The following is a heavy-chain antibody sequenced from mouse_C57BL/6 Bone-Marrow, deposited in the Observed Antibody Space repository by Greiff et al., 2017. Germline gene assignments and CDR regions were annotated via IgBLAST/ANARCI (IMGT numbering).Heavy chain of an antibody. CDR3: ARRGTVGYAMDY. J-gene: IGHJ4*01. Sequence: EVQLVESGGDLVKPGGSLKLSCAASGFTFSSYGMSWVRQTPDKRLEWVATINSGGSYTYYPDSVKGRFTISRDHAKNTQYLQMSSLKSEDTAMYYCARRGTVGYAMDYWGQGTSVTVSS. D-gene: IGHD1-1*01. CDR2: INSGGSYT. V-gene: IGHV5-6*01. CDR1: GFTFSSYG.